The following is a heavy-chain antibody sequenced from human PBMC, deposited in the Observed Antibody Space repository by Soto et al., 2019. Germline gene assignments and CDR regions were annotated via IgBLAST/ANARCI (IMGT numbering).Heavy chain of an antibody. Sequence: GESLKISCKGSGYSFTSYWIGWLRQMPGKVLEWMGIIYPGDSDTRYSPSFQGQVTISADKSISTAYLQWSSLKASDTAMYYCARHYCSSTSCYPVYYYYYGMEVWGQGTTVTLSS. J-gene: IGHJ6*02. V-gene: IGHV5-51*01. CDR3: ARHYCSSTSCYPVYYYYYGMEV. CDR1: GYSFTSYW. D-gene: IGHD2-2*01. CDR2: IYPGDSDT.